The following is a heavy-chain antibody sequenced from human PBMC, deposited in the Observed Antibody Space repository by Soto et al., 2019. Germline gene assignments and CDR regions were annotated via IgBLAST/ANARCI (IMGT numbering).Heavy chain of an antibody. J-gene: IGHJ4*02. CDR2: INAGNGNT. V-gene: IGHV1-3*01. CDR3: ARDPSAGSSGLFDY. Sequence: ASVKVSCKASGYTFTSYSMHWVRQAPGQRLEWMGWINAGNGNTKYSQKFQGRVTITRDTSASTAYMELSSLRSEDTAVYYCARDPSAGSSGLFDYWGQGTLVTVSS. CDR1: GYTFTSYS. D-gene: IGHD6-19*01.